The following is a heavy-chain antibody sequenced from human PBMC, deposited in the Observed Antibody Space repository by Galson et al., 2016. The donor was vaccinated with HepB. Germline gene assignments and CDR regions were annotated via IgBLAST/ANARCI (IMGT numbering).Heavy chain of an antibody. J-gene: IGHJ4*02. D-gene: IGHD5-24*01. V-gene: IGHV3-30*18. CDR1: GFTFSSYG. Sequence: SLRLSCAASGFTFSSYGMHWVRQAPGKGLEWVALISYDGSNKYYADSLEGRFTISRDNSKNTLDLQMNSLRAEDTAVYYCAKDLNKCLQSGLFEYWGQGTLVSVSS. CDR2: ISYDGSNK. CDR3: AKDLNKCLQSGLFEY.